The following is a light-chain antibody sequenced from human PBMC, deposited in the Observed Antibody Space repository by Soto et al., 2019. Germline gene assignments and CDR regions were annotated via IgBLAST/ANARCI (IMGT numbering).Light chain of an antibody. Sequence: DIQMTQSPSTLSASVGDRVIITCRASQSISTWLAWFQQKQGKAPKLLIYKGCTLENGVPSRFSGSGSGTEFTLTINSLQPDHVATYHCQQCIGHPYTFGQGTKLEI. CDR1: QSISTW. CDR3: QQCIGHPYT. V-gene: IGKV1-5*03. J-gene: IGKJ2*01. CDR2: KGC.